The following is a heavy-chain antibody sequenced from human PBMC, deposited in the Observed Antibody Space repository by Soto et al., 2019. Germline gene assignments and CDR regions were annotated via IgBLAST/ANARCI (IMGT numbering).Heavy chain of an antibody. J-gene: IGHJ5*02. CDR2: ISYDGSNK. D-gene: IGHD6-13*01. Sequence: QVQLVESGGGVVQPGRSLRLSCAASGFTFSSYAMHWVRQAPGKGLEWVAVISYDGSNKYYVDSVKGRFTISRDNSKNTLYLQMNSLRAEDTAVYYCARDLKGGYSSSWYWFDPWGQGTLVTVSS. V-gene: IGHV3-30-3*01. CDR1: GFTFSSYA. CDR3: ARDLKGGYSSSWYWFDP.